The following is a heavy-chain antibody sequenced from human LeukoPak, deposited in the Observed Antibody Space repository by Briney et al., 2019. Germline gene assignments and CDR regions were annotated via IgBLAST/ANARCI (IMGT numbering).Heavy chain of an antibody. Sequence: WGSLRLSCVASGFPFSSYWITWVRLAPGKWLEWVANIKKDSSQKPYVDSVTGPFTISRDNAKNSLYLQMNSLRAENTAIYYCTRVGYIDEGIDYWGQGTLVTASS. CDR3: TRVGYIDEGIDY. D-gene: IGHD5-24*01. J-gene: IGHJ4*02. CDR1: GFPFSSYW. CDR2: IKKDSSQK. V-gene: IGHV3-7*04.